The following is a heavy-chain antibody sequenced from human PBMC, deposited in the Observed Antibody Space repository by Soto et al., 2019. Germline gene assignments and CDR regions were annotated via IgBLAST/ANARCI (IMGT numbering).Heavy chain of an antibody. V-gene: IGHV4-39*01. CDR3: ARHSSGWYLDR. CDR2: IYYTGSNNY. J-gene: IGHJ4*02. CDR1: GDSITSSSHY. D-gene: IGHD6-19*01. Sequence: PSETLSLTCTVSGDSITSSSHYWGWIRQPPGKGLECIANIYYTGSNNYNYNPSLNSRVSMSVDTSKNQFSLKLSSVTAADSAVYYCARHSSGWYLDRWGQGTLVTVSS.